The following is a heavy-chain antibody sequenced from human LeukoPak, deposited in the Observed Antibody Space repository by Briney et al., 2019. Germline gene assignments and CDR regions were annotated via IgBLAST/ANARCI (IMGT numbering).Heavy chain of an antibody. D-gene: IGHD4-11*01. V-gene: IGHV1-46*01. J-gene: IGHJ4*02. CDR2: INSGSGSV. CDR1: GYTFTDYY. CDR3: TREVVGTTIKNFDS. Sequence: ASVKVSYKASGYTFTDYYIHWVRQAPGQGLEWMGAINSGSGSVSHAQKLQGRVTMTRDTATSTVYMELSSLGSEDTAVYYCTREVVGTTIKNFDSWGQGTLVTVSP.